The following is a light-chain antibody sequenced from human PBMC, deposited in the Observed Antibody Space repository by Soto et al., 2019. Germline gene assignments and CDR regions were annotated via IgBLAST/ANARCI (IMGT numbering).Light chain of an antibody. CDR3: QQYGSSPWT. V-gene: IGKV3-20*01. CDR1: QTISSNY. J-gene: IGKJ1*01. Sequence: ETVLTQSPGTLSLSPGERATLSCRASQTISSNYLAWYRQTPGQAPRLLIYGASNRATGIAVRFSGSGSGTDFTLIISRLEPEDFALYYCQQYGSSPWTFGQGTKVEIK. CDR2: GAS.